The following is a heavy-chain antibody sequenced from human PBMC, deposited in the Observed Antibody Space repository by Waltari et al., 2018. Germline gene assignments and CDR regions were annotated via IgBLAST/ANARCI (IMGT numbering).Heavy chain of an antibody. V-gene: IGHV1-69*12. CDR3: ARGGDFYDYVWGSYLYYYGMDV. CDR1: GGTFSSYA. J-gene: IGHJ6*02. Sequence: QVQLVQSGAEVKKPGSSVKVSCKASGGTFSSYAISWVRQAPGQGLEWMGGIIPIFGTANYAQKFQGRVPITADESTSTAYMELSSLRSEDTAVYYCARGGDFYDYVWGSYLYYYGMDVWGQGTTVTVSS. D-gene: IGHD3-16*01. CDR2: IIPIFGTA.